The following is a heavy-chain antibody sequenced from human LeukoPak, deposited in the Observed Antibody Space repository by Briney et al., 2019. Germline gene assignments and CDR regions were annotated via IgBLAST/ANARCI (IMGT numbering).Heavy chain of an antibody. J-gene: IGHJ6*03. CDR1: GGSMNSNRYY. CDR3: ARAGRRGSGITMIVVPRNRYYMDV. CDR2: IFYTGSS. D-gene: IGHD3-22*01. V-gene: IGHV4-39*07. Sequence: SETLSLTCTVSGGSMNSNRYYWAWIRQPPGKGLEWIGNIFYTGSSHRNPTLKSRVTISVDTSKIQFSLKINSMTAADTAVYYCARAGRRGSGITMIVVPRNRYYMDVWGKGTTVTVSS.